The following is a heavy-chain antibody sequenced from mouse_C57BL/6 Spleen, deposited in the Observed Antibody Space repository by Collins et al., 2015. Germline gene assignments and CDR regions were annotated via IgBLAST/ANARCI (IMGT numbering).Heavy chain of an antibody. CDR1: GYTFTSYW. Sequence: QVQLQQPGTELVKPGASVKLSCKASGYTFTSYWMHRVKQRPGQGLEWIGNINPSNGGTNYNEKFKSKATLTVDKSSSTAYMQLSSLTSEDSAVYYCAITTVVSYWYFDVWGTGTTVTVSS. J-gene: IGHJ1*03. CDR2: INPSNGGT. CDR3: AITTVVSYWYFDV. V-gene: IGHV1-53*01. D-gene: IGHD1-1*01.